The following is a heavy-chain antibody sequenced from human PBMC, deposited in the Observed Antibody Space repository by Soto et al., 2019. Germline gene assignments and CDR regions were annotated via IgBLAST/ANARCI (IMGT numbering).Heavy chain of an antibody. Sequence: SVKVSCKASVFTFTSSAVQWVRQARGQRLEWIGWIVVGSGNTNYAQKFQERVTITRDMSTSTAYMELSSLRSEDTAVYYCAEVRFLEWSYGMDVWGQGTTVTVSS. J-gene: IGHJ6*02. D-gene: IGHD3-3*01. V-gene: IGHV1-58*01. CDR2: IVVGSGNT. CDR1: VFTFTSSA. CDR3: AEVRFLEWSYGMDV.